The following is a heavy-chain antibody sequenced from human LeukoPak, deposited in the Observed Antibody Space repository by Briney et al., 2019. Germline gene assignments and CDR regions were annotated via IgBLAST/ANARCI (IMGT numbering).Heavy chain of an antibody. CDR2: IKQDGSEK. V-gene: IGHV3-7*01. Sequence: GGSLRLSCAASGFTFSSYWMSWVRQAPGKGLEWVANIKQDGSEKYYVDSVKGRFTISRDNAKNSLYLQMNSLRAEDTAVYYCASRGWIQLWLGYYYYYMDVWGKGTTVTVSS. D-gene: IGHD5-18*01. CDR1: GFTFSSYW. J-gene: IGHJ6*03. CDR3: ASRGWIQLWLGYYYYYMDV.